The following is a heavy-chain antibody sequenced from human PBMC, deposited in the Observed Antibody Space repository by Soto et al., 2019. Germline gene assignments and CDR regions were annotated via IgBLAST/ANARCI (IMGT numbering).Heavy chain of an antibody. D-gene: IGHD3-16*02. J-gene: IGHJ6*02. V-gene: IGHV1-69*13. Sequence: SVKVSFKASGGTFSSYAISWLRQAPGQGLEWMGGIIPIFGTANYAQKFQGRVTITADESTSTAYMELSSLRSEDTAVYYCGSVWGSYRYLADYYYGMDVWGQGTTVTVSS. CDR2: IIPIFGTA. CDR3: GSVWGSYRYLADYYYGMDV. CDR1: GGTFSSYA.